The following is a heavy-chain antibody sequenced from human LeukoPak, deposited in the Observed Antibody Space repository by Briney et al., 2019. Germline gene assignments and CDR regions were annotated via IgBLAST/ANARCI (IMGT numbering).Heavy chain of an antibody. J-gene: IGHJ3*02. CDR1: GYTFTGYY. CDR2: INPNSGGT. V-gene: IGHV1-2*02. D-gene: IGHD2-2*01. CDR3: ASLCSSTSCYSYAFDI. Sequence: ASVKVSCNASGYTFTGYYMHWVRHAPGQGLEWMGWINPNSGGTNYAQKFQGRVTMTRDTSISTAYMELSRLRSDDTAVYYCASLCSSTSCYSYAFDIWGQGTMVTVSS.